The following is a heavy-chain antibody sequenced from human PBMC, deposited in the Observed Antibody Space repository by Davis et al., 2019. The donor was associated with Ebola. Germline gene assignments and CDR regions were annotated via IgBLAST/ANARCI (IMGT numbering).Heavy chain of an antibody. V-gene: IGHV4-39*01. CDR2: IYYSGST. CDR3: ARQLTIFGVVYDY. D-gene: IGHD3-3*01. J-gene: IGHJ4*02. CDR1: GGSISSSSYY. Sequence: MPGGSLRLSCTVSGGSISSSSYYWGWIRQPPGKGLEWIGSIYYSGSTYYNPSLKSRVTISVDTSKNQFSLKLSSVTAADTAVYYCARQLTIFGVVYDYWGQGTLVTVSS.